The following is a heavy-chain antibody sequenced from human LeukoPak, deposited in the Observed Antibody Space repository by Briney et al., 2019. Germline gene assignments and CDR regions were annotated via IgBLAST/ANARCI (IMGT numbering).Heavy chain of an antibody. J-gene: IGHJ4*02. D-gene: IGHD3-3*01. CDR3: ARTITIFGVVTYDY. Sequence: PSETLSLTCAVYGGSFSGYYWGWIRKPPGKGLEWIGEINHSGSTNYNPSLKSRVTISVDTSKNQFSLKLSSVTAADTAVYYCARTITIFGVVTYDYWGQGTLVTVSS. CDR2: INHSGST. CDR1: GGSFSGYY. V-gene: IGHV4-34*01.